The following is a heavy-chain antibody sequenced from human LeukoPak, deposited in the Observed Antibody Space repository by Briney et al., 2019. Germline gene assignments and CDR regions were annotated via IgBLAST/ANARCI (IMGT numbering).Heavy chain of an antibody. CDR3: ATDALVGATPEDY. D-gene: IGHD1-26*01. V-gene: IGHV3-7*01. CDR1: GFTFSSYW. CDR2: INHNGNVN. Sequence: GGSLRLSCAASGFTFSSYWMNWARQAPGKGLEWVASINHNGNVNYYVDSVKGRFTISRDNSKNTLYLQMNSLRAEDTAVYYCATDALVGATPEDYWGQGTLVTVSS. J-gene: IGHJ4*02.